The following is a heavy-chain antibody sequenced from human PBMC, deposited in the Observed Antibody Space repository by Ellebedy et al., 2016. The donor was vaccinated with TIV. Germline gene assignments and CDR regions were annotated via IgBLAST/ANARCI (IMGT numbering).Heavy chain of an antibody. J-gene: IGHJ5*01. CDR1: GGSISNYF. CDR2: IYYSGDT. CDR3: ARNPPTYNWVDS. V-gene: IGHV4-59*04. Sequence: SETLSLTCTVSGGSISNYFWSWIRQPPGKGLEWIGNIYYSGDTDYNPSLKSRVTMSVDTSKNQFSLNLRSVTAADTAVYYCARNPPTYNWVDSWGQGTLVTASS.